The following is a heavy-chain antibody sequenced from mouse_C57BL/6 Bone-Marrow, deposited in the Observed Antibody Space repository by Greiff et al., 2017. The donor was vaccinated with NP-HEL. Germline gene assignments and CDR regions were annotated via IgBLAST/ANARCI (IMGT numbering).Heavy chain of an antibody. V-gene: IGHV1-55*01. D-gene: IGHD1-1*01. CDR1: GYTFTSYW. J-gene: IGHJ2*01. CDR3: ARSITTVAVFDY. CDR2: IYPGSGST. Sequence: QVQLQQPGAELVNPGASVKMSCKASGYTFTSYWITWVKQRPGQGLEWIGDIYPGSGSTNYNEKFKSKATLTVDTSSSTAYMQLSSLTSEDSAVYYCARSITTVAVFDYWGQGTTLTVSS.